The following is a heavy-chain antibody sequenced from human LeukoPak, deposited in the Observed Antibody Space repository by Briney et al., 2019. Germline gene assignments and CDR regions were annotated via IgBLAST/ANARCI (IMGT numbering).Heavy chain of an antibody. Sequence: PGGSLRLSCAASGFTIMNSAMNWVHQAPGKGLEWVSSISSSSSYIYYADSVKGRFTISRDNAKNSLYLQMNSLRAEDTAVYYCAPSRGSGTNYFDYWGQGTLVTVSS. V-gene: IGHV3-21*01. CDR1: GFTIMNSA. J-gene: IGHJ4*02. D-gene: IGHD6-19*01. CDR2: ISSSSSYI. CDR3: APSRGSGTNYFDY.